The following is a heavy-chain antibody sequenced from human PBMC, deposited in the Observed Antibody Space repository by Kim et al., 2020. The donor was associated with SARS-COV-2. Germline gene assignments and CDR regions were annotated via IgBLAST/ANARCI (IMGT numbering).Heavy chain of an antibody. J-gene: IGHJ4*02. CDR1: GYTFTTYG. Sequence: ASVKVSCKASGYTFTTYGIHWVRQAPGQRLEWMGWINVGNGNTKYSQKFQDRVTIARDTSTSTAYMEVSSLRSEDTAVYYCETGAGTYSPDYWGQGTLVTVSS. D-gene: IGHD1-26*01. CDR3: ETGAGTYSPDY. V-gene: IGHV1-3*01. CDR2: INVGNGNT.